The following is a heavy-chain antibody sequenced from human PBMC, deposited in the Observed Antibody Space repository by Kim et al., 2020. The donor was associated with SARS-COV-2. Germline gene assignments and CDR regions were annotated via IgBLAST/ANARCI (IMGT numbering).Heavy chain of an antibody. CDR3: ARVLDMVRGVIMRSYYYYGMDV. D-gene: IGHD3-10*01. CDR1: GFTFSSYW. J-gene: IGHJ6*02. Sequence: GGSLRLSCAASGFTFSSYWMHWVRQAPGKGLVWVSRINSDGSSTSYADSVQGRLTISRDNAKNTLYLQMNSLRAEDTAVYYCARVLDMVRGVIMRSYYYYGMDVWGQGTTVTVSS. CDR2: INSDGSST. V-gene: IGHV3-74*01.